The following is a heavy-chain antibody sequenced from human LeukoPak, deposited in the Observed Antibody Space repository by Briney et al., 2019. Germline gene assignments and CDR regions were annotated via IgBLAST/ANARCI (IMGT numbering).Heavy chain of an antibody. CDR3: ARAPIRVYSSSWPYYFDY. J-gene: IGHJ4*02. CDR1: GYTFTSYG. CDR2: ISAYNGNT. D-gene: IGHD6-13*01. Sequence: GASVKVSCKASGYTFTSYGISWVRQAPGQGLEWMGWISAYNGNTNYAQKLQGRVTMTTDTSTSTAYMELRSLRSDDTAVYYCARAPIRVYSSSWPYYFDYWGRGTLVTVSS. V-gene: IGHV1-18*01.